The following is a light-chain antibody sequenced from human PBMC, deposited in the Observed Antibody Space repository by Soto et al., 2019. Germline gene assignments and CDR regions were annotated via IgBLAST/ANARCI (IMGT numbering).Light chain of an antibody. CDR2: GES. J-gene: IGKJ4*01. CDR3: LQSYSDPIT. Sequence: DIQMTQSPSSLSASVGDRVNITCRAGQSIGNYLSWYQQKPGKAPKLLIYGESSLQGGVPLRFSGSGSGADFTLTINILQPEDPATYYCLQSYSDPITFGRGTRVEIK. V-gene: IGKV1-39*01. CDR1: QSIGNY.